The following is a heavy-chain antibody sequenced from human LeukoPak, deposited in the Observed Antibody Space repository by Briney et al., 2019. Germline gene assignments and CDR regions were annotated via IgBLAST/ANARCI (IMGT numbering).Heavy chain of an antibody. J-gene: IGHJ4*02. D-gene: IGHD3-22*01. CDR3: ARSYDSSGYSQLSFDY. V-gene: IGHV3-23*01. CDR2: VSGSGGST. Sequence: GGSLRLSCAASGFTFSSYAMSWVRQAPGKGLEWVSGVSGSGGSTYYADSVKGRFTISRDNAKNSLYLQMNSLRAEDTAVYYCARSYDSSGYSQLSFDYWGQGTLVTVSS. CDR1: GFTFSSYA.